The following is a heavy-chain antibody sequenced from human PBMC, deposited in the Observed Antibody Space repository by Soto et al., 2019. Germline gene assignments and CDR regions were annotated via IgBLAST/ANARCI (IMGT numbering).Heavy chain of an antibody. Sequence: EVQLVQSGAEVKKPGESLRISCKGSGHSFTSYWISWVRQMPGKGLEWMGRIDPSDSYTNYSPSFQGHVTISADKSISTAYLQWSSLKASDTAMYYCARHGEYCSSTSCYAGDYYYYYGMDVWGQGTTVTVSS. V-gene: IGHV5-10-1*03. J-gene: IGHJ6*02. CDR3: ARHGEYCSSTSCYAGDYYYYYGMDV. CDR1: GHSFTSYW. CDR2: IDPSDSYT. D-gene: IGHD2-2*01.